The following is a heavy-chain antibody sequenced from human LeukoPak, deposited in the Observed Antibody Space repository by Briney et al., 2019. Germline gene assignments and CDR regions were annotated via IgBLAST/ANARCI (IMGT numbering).Heavy chain of an antibody. V-gene: IGHV4-34*01. CDR1: GGSISSYY. J-gene: IGHJ5*02. D-gene: IGHD3-10*01. CDR3: ARGGGYYYGSGSYCRFDP. CDR2: INHSGST. Sequence: PSETPSLTCTVSGGSISSYYWSWIRQPPGKGLEWIGEINHSGSTNYNPSLRSRVTISVDTSKNQFSLKLSSVTAADTAVYYCARGGGYYYGSGSYCRFDPWGQGTLVTVSS.